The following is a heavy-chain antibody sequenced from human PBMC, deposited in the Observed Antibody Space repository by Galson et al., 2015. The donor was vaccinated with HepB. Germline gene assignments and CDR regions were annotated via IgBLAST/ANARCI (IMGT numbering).Heavy chain of an antibody. V-gene: IGHV3-30*18. D-gene: IGHD1/OR15-1a*01. J-gene: IGHJ6*02. CDR1: GFTFSHFG. CDR3: AKDRNNNGMDV. CDR2: ISYDGSKE. Sequence: SLRLSCAASGFTFSHFGMHWIRLAPGKGLEWVAVISYDGSKEYYADSVKGRFTIFRDISKNTLYLQMNSLRGEDTAVYYCAKDRNNNGMDVWGQGTTVTVSS.